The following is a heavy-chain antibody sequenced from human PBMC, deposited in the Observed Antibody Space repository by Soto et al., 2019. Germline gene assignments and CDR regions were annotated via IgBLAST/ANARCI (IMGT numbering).Heavy chain of an antibody. CDR2: IAISAVDS. Sequence: EVQLLESGGGLVQPGGSLRLSCVASGFTFGAFAMSWFPQAPGKGLEWVSGIAISAVDSYTSPSVKGRFTTTRDDYKNTLYLQMQNLRAEDTAVYYCAKVPSSRFLSGLFFDVWGPGNLVTVSS. J-gene: IGHJ4*02. D-gene: IGHD3-3*01. CDR1: GFTFGAFA. V-gene: IGHV3-23*01. CDR3: AKVPSSRFLSGLFFDV.